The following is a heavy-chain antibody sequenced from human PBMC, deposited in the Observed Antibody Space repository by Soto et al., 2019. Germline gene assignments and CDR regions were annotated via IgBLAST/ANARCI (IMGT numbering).Heavy chain of an antibody. CDR3: ARDVYGSGPLDV. CDR2: IFPGDSDI. CDR1: GYSFISYW. D-gene: IGHD3-10*01. V-gene: IGHV5-51*01. J-gene: IGHJ6*02. Sequence: PXESLKVSCKTSGYSFISYWSGWVRQKPGKGLEWMGIIFPGDSDIRYSPSFEGQVTLSADKSTNTAFLQWTTLKTSDSAIYYCARDVYGSGPLDVWGQGTTVTISS.